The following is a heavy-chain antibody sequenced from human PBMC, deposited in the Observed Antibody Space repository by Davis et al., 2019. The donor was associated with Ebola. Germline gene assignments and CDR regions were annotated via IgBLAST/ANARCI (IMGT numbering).Heavy chain of an antibody. CDR1: GYTFTSYG. CDR3: ARDGSGWSSLFDY. D-gene: IGHD6-19*01. V-gene: IGHV1-69*04. J-gene: IGHJ4*02. Sequence: SVKVSCKASGYTFTSYGISWVRQAPGQGLEWMGRIIPILGIANYAQKFQGRATITADKSTSTAYMELSSLRSEDTAVYYCARDGSGWSSLFDYWGQGTLVTVSS. CDR2: IIPILGIA.